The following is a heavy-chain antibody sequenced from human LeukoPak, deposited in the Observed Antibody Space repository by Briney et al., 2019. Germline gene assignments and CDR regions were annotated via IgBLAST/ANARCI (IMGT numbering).Heavy chain of an antibody. Sequence: SQTLSLTCALSGDSVSSNSAVWNWIRQSPSRGLEWLGRTYYRSKWYNDYAVSVKSRITINPDTSKNQFSLQLNSVTPEDTAVYYCARDEDGYNYGFDPWGQGTLVTVSS. V-gene: IGHV6-1*01. J-gene: IGHJ5*02. D-gene: IGHD5-24*01. CDR1: GDSVSSNSAV. CDR3: ARDEDGYNYGFDP. CDR2: TYYRSKWYN.